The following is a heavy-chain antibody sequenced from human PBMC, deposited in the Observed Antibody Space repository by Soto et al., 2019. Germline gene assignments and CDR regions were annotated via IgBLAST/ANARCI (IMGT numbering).Heavy chain of an antibody. Sequence: EVQLLESGGGLVQPGGSLRLSCAASGFTFSSYAMSWVRQAPGKGLEWVSAISGSGGSTYYADSVKGRFTISRDNSKNTLYLQMNSLRAEDTAVYYCAKDEVLGDYIWGSYRYSENLLPCYFDYWGQGTLVTVSS. D-gene: IGHD3-16*02. J-gene: IGHJ4*02. V-gene: IGHV3-23*01. CDR1: GFTFSSYA. CDR2: ISGSGGST. CDR3: AKDEVLGDYIWGSYRYSENLLPCYFDY.